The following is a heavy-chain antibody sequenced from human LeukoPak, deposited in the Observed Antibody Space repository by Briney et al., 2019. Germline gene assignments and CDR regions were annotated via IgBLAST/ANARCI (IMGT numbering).Heavy chain of an antibody. CDR3: ARVRVRVGATDYYYYYMDV. CDR2: IKQDGSEK. CDR1: GFTFSSYW. J-gene: IGHJ6*03. Sequence: PGGSLRLSCAASGFTFSSYWMSWVRQAPGKGLEWVANIKQDGSEKYYVDSVKGRFTISRDNAKNSLYLQMNSLRAEDTAVYYCARVRVRVGATDYYYYYMDVWGKGTTVTVSS. V-gene: IGHV3-7*01. D-gene: IGHD1-26*01.